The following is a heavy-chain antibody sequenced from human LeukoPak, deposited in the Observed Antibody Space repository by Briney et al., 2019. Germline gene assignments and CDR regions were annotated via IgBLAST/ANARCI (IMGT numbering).Heavy chain of an antibody. V-gene: IGHV3-30*03. CDR3: ARRGAGNGDPIDY. CDR1: GFTFSSYG. CDR2: ISYDGSNK. D-gene: IGHD4-17*01. Sequence: GGSLRLSCAASGFTFSSYGMHWVRQAPGKGLEWVAVISYDGSNKYYADSVKGRFTISRDNSKNTLYLQMNSLRAEDTAVYYCARRGAGNGDPIDYWGQGTLVTVSS. J-gene: IGHJ4*02.